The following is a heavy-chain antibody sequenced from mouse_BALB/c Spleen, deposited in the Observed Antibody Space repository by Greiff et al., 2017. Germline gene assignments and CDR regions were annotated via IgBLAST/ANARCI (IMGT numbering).Heavy chain of an antibody. V-gene: IGHV2-3*01. D-gene: IGHD2-12*01. J-gene: IGHJ4*01. CDR1: GFSFPSYG. CDR3: AKHSYGAICYAMDY. Sequence: QVQLQQSGPGLVAPSQSLSITCTVSGFSFPSYGVSWVRQPPGKGLEWLGVIWGDGSTNYHSALIPRLSISKDNSKSQVFLKLNSLQTDDTATYYCAKHSYGAICYAMDYWGQGTSVTVSS. CDR2: IWGDGST.